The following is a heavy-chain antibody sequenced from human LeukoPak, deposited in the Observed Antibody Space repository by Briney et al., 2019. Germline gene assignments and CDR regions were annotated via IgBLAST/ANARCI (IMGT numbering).Heavy chain of an antibody. CDR3: AKDRSWFGEAGLDY. Sequence: PGGSLRLSRAASGFTFSSYGMHWVRQAPGKGLEWVAVISYDGSNKYYADSVKGRFTISRDNSKNTLYLQMNSLRAEDTAVYYCAKDRSWFGEAGLDYWGQGTLVTVSS. J-gene: IGHJ4*02. V-gene: IGHV3-30*18. CDR1: GFTFSSYG. CDR2: ISYDGSNK. D-gene: IGHD3-10*01.